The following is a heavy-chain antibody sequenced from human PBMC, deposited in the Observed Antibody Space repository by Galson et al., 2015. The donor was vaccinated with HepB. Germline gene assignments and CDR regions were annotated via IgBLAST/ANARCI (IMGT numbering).Heavy chain of an antibody. J-gene: IGHJ3*02. CDR2: IYYSGST. Sequence: TLSLTCTVSGGSISSYYWSWIRQPPGKGLEWIGYIYYSGSTNYNPSLKSRVTISVDTSKNQFSLKLSSVTAADTAVYYCARDAGYSYGLDAFDIWGQGTMVTVSS. CDR1: GGSISSYY. D-gene: IGHD5-18*01. CDR3: ARDAGYSYGLDAFDI. V-gene: IGHV4-59*01.